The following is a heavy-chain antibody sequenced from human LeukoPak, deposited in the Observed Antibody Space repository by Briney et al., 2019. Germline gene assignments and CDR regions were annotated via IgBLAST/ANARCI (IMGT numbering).Heavy chain of an antibody. V-gene: IGHV4-39*07. CDR2: ISYDGST. Sequence: NPSETLSLTCTVSGGSISSSGYYWGWIRQPPGKGLEWIGTISYDGSTYYSSSLKSRITISVDTSKNQFSLKLSSVTAADTAVYYCARHNHLDSSGFYPGSYYYGMDVWGQGTTVTVSS. J-gene: IGHJ6*02. CDR1: GGSISSSGYY. CDR3: ARHNHLDSSGFYPGSYYYGMDV. D-gene: IGHD3-22*01.